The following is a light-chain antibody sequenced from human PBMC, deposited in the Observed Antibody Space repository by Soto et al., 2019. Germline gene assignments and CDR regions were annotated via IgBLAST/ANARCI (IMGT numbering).Light chain of an antibody. J-gene: IGLJ1*01. CDR1: SSDVGGYNY. CDR3: CSYTSSITSCV. Sequence: QAVLAQPASVSGSPGQSIAISCSGTSSDVGGYNYVSWYQQHPGKAPKLMIYDVSDRPSGVSNRFSASTSGSTASLPISGLQAEYESNYYLCSYTSSITSCVFAAETQGPLL. CDR2: DVS. V-gene: IGLV2-14*03.